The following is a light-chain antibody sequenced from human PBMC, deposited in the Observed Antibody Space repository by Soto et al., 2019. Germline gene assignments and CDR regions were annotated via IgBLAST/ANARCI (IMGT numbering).Light chain of an antibody. CDR1: QSVSSN. J-gene: IGKJ1*01. CDR3: QQYNNWPPWT. CDR2: GAS. V-gene: IGKV3D-15*01. Sequence: EIVMTQSPATLSVSPGERATLSCRARQSVSSNLAWYQHKPGQAPRLLIYGASTRATGIPARFSGSGSGTEFTLTISSLQSEDFAFYYCQQYNNWPPWTFGQGTTVEIQ.